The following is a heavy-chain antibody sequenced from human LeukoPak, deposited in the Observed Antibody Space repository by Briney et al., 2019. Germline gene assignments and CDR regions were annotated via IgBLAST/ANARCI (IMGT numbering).Heavy chain of an antibody. CDR1: GGTFISYT. Sequence: SVKVSCKASGGTFISYTISWVRQAPGQGLEWMGRIIPILGIANYAQKFQGRVTITADKSTSTAYMELSSLRSEDTAVYYCAREGTYCSSTSCYAYFDYWGQGTLVTVSS. CDR2: IIPILGIA. J-gene: IGHJ4*02. V-gene: IGHV1-69*04. CDR3: AREGTYCSSTSCYAYFDY. D-gene: IGHD2-2*01.